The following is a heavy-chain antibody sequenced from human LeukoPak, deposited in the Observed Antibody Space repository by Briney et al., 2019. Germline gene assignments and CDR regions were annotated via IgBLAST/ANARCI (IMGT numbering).Heavy chain of an antibody. D-gene: IGHD2-15*01. J-gene: IGHJ4*02. CDR2: ISSSSITI. Sequence: PGGSLRLSCAASGFTFSSYSLNWVRQAPGKGLEWVSFISSSSITIYYADSVKGRFTISRDNAEKSLNLQMNSLRAEDTAVYYCARDRGGSYSAIDYWGQGTLVTVSS. CDR3: ARDRGGSYSAIDY. CDR1: GFTFSSYS. V-gene: IGHV3-48*04.